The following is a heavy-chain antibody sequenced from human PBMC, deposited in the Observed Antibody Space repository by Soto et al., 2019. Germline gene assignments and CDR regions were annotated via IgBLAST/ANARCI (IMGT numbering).Heavy chain of an antibody. CDR2: ITSGDSTV. J-gene: IGHJ6*03. Sequence: GGSLRLSCAGSGFIFSDYYMSWLRQAPGEGLECISYITSGDSTVYYGDSVKGRFTISRDNAKNSLYLQMNSLRAEDTAVYYCARGSRMAARPYYYYYMDVWGKGTTVTVSS. CDR3: ARGSRMAARPYYYYYMDV. D-gene: IGHD6-6*01. V-gene: IGHV3-11*01. CDR1: GFIFSDYY.